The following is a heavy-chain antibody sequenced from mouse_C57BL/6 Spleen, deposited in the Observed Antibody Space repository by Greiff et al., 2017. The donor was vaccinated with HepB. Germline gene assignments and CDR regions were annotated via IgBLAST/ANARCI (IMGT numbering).Heavy chain of an antibody. V-gene: IGHV5-6*02. CDR3: ARHWDGYFDY. D-gene: IGHD4-1*01. J-gene: IGHJ2*01. CDR2: ISSGGSYT. Sequence: DVMLVESGGDLVKPGGSLKLSCAASGFTFSSYGMSWVRQTPDKRLEWVATISSGGSYTYYPDSVKGRFTISRDNAKNTLYLQMSSLKSEDTAMYYCARHWDGYFDYWGQGTTLTVSS. CDR1: GFTFSSYG.